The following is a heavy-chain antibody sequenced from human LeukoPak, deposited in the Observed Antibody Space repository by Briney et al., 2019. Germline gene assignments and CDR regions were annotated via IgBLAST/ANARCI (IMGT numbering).Heavy chain of an antibody. D-gene: IGHD3-3*01. J-gene: IGHJ4*02. CDR3: AKGPYYDFWSGYYYFDY. CDR1: GFTFDDYA. V-gene: IGHV3-9*01. CDR2: TSWNSGSI. Sequence: GGSLRLSCAASGFTFDDYAMHWVRQAPGKGLEWVSGTSWNSGSIGYADSVKGRFTISRDNAKNSLYLQMNSLRAEDTALYYCAKGPYYDFWSGYYYFDYWGQGTLVTVSS.